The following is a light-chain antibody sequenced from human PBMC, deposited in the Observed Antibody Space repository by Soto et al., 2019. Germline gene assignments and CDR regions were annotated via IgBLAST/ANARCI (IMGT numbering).Light chain of an antibody. J-gene: IGKJ4*01. Sequence: DIQMTQFPSSLSASVGDRVTITCRASQGISNYLAWYQQKPGKVPKLLIYAASTLRSGVPSRFSGSGSGTDFTLTISSLQPEDVATYCCQKYNSAPLTFGGGTKVEIK. V-gene: IGKV1-27*01. CDR2: AAS. CDR3: QKYNSAPLT. CDR1: QGISNY.